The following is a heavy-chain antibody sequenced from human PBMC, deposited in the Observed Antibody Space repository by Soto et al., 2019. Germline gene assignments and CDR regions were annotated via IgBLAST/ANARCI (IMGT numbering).Heavy chain of an antibody. J-gene: IGHJ6*02. CDR2: ISSTGGST. V-gene: IGHV3-23*01. D-gene: IGHD3-3*01. Sequence: EVQLLESGGGLVQPGGSLRLSCAASRFTFSNYAMSWVRQAPGKGLEWVSGISSTGGSTYYADSVKGRFTISRDNSKNTLDLQMSSLRAEDTAISYCARAHDYAFWSGCLFYGMDVWGQGTTVTVSS. CDR3: ARAHDYAFWSGCLFYGMDV. CDR1: RFTFSNYA.